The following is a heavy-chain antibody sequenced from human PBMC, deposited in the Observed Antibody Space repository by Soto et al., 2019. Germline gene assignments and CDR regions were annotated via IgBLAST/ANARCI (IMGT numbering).Heavy chain of an antibody. D-gene: IGHD6-13*01. CDR3: AREGIAEAGTMSSGFYYYMDV. CDR2: INPSGGST. CDR1: GYTFTSYC. Sequence: ASVKVSCKASGYTFTSYCMHWVRQAPGQGLEWMGIINPSGGSTSYAQKFQGRVTMTRDTSTSTVYMELSSLRSEDTAVYYCAREGIAEAGTMSSGFYYYMDVWGKGTTVTVSS. V-gene: IGHV1-46*01. J-gene: IGHJ6*03.